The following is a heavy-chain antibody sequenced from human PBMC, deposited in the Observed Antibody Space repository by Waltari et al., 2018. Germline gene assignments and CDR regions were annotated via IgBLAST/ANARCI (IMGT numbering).Heavy chain of an antibody. CDR3: ARGVEAGYSRGWYGGYFDS. Sequence: QVQLQASGPGLVKPSGTLSLTCAVSGDSIISTNWWRRVRQPPGQGLEWIGEVYKTGITNKNPSLKSRVTVSVDKSNNQFSLKLTSLSAADTAVYYCARGVEAGYSRGWYGGYFDSWGQGTLVAVSS. CDR2: VYKTGIT. J-gene: IGHJ4*02. V-gene: IGHV4-4*02. CDR1: GDSIISTNW. D-gene: IGHD6-19*01.